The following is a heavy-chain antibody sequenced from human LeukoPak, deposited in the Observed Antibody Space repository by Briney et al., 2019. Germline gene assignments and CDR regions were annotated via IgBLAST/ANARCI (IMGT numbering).Heavy chain of an antibody. CDR3: ARGARVDV. J-gene: IGHJ6*04. CDR2: INHSGST. V-gene: IGHV4-34*01. Sequence: SETLSLTCAVYGGSFSGYYWSWIRQPPGKGLEWIGEINHSGSTNYNPSLKSRVTISVDTSKNQFSLKLSSVTAADTAVYYCARGARVDVWGKGTTVTVFS. CDR1: GGSFSGYY.